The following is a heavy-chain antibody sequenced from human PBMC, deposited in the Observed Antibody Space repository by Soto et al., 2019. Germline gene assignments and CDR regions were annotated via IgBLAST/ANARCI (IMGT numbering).Heavy chain of an antibody. Sequence: QVQLQESGPGLVKPSETLSLTCSVSDGSVNTGNYYWSWIRQPPGKGLEWIGHIYYIGTTNYNPSLESRVTISVDPSKNQFSLKVASVTAADTAVYFCAREEKQLSRYGGDFDYWGQGILVTVSS. D-gene: IGHD3-16*01. CDR1: DGSVNTGNYY. V-gene: IGHV4-61*01. CDR2: IYYIGTT. CDR3: AREEKQLSRYGGDFDY. J-gene: IGHJ4*02.